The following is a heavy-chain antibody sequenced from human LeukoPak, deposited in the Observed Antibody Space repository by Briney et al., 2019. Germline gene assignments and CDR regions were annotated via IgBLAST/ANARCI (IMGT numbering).Heavy chain of an antibody. V-gene: IGHV3-48*04. J-gene: IGHJ3*02. CDR1: GFTFSSYS. Sequence: GGSLRLSCAASGFTFSSYSMNWVRQAPGKGLEWVSYISSSSSTIYYADSVKGRFTISRDNAKNSLYLQMNSLRAEDTAVYYCARELTFGDFDIWGQGTMVTVPS. D-gene: IGHD2/OR15-2a*01. CDR3: ARELTFGDFDI. CDR2: ISSSSSTI.